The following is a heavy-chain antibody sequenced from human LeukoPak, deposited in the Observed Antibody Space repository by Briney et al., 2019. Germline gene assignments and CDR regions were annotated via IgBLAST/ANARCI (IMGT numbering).Heavy chain of an antibody. CDR1: GGSISSGGYS. J-gene: IGHJ5*02. Sequence: SQTLSLTCVVSGGSISSGGYSWSWIRQPPGKGLEWIGYIYHSGSTYYNPSLKSRVTISVDRSKNQFSLKLSSVTAADTAVYYCARGITMVRGASGWFDPWGQGTLVTVSS. V-gene: IGHV4-30-2*01. D-gene: IGHD3-10*01. CDR2: IYHSGST. CDR3: ARGITMVRGASGWFDP.